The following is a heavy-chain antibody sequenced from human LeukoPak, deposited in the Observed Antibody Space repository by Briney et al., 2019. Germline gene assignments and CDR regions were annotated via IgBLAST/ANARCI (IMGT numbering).Heavy chain of an antibody. V-gene: IGHV3-21*01. Sequence: GGSLRLSCAASGFIFSTYSMHWVRQAPGKGLEWVSSITSSSSYIYYTDSVKGRFTISRDNAENSLYLHMNSLRAEDTAVYYCARVTDGDHGGLDYWGQGTLVTVSS. CDR3: ARVTDGDHGGLDY. CDR2: ITSSSSYI. J-gene: IGHJ4*02. CDR1: GFIFSTYS. D-gene: IGHD4-17*01.